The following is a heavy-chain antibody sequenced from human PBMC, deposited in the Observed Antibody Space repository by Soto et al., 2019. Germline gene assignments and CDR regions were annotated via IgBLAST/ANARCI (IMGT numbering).Heavy chain of an antibody. CDR2: LIALLGTP. V-gene: IGHV1-69*13. Sequence: SVKVSCNASGGTFGSHGIAWVRQAPGQGPEWMGGLIALLGTPTYAKKVQGRATITADESLTSSYLELRSLRSDDTAVYFCARGAMANFDYWGQGTVVTVSS. CDR1: GGTFGSHG. J-gene: IGHJ4*02. CDR3: ARGAMANFDY. D-gene: IGHD5-18*01.